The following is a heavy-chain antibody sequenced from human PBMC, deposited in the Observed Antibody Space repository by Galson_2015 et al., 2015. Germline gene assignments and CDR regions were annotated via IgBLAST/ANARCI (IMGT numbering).Heavy chain of an antibody. CDR1: GGSINSRGFY. V-gene: IGHV4-39*01. Sequence: ETLSLTCTLSGGSINSRGFYWGWIRQPPGKGLEWIGHIYYSGDTHYNPSFKGRITISVDTSKNQFSLKLNSVTAADTAVYFCARPHYSYYYMDVWGKGTTVTVSS. CDR2: IYYSGDT. CDR3: ARPHYSYYYMDV. J-gene: IGHJ6*03.